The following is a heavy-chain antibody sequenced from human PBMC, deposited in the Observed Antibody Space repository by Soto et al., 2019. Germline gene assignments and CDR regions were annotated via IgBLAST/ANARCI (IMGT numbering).Heavy chain of an antibody. CDR3: ARSDYDFWSGYTKPYYYYGMDV. J-gene: IGHJ6*02. CDR1: GYTFTSYG. CDR2: ISAYNGNT. V-gene: IGHV1-18*01. Sequence: ASVKVSCKASGYTFTSYGISWVRQAPGQGLEWMGWISAYNGNTNYAKKLQGRVTMTTDTSTSTAYMELRSLRSDDTAVYYCARSDYDFWSGYTKPYYYYGMDVWGQGTTVTVSS. D-gene: IGHD3-3*01.